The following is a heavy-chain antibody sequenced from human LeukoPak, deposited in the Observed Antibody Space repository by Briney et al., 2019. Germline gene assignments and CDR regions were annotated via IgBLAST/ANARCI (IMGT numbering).Heavy chain of an antibody. Sequence: GGSLRLSCAASGFTFSTYYMHWVRQAPGKGLVWVSRIGNDGSTTTYAGSVKGRFTISRDNAKNTLFLQMNSLRVKDTAVYYCARESSDYGDYDAFDIWGRGTMVTVSS. CDR2: IGNDGSTT. CDR1: GFTFSTYY. D-gene: IGHD4-17*01. V-gene: IGHV3-74*01. CDR3: ARESSDYGDYDAFDI. J-gene: IGHJ3*02.